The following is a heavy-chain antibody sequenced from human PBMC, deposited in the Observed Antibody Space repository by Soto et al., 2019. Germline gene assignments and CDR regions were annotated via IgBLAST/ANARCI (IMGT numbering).Heavy chain of an antibody. V-gene: IGHV3-33*01. Sequence: QVQLVESGGGVVQPGRSLRLSCAASGFTFSSYGMHWVRQAPGKGLEWVAVIWYDGSNKYYADSVKGRFTISRDNSKNTLYLQMNSLRAEDTAVYYCARENLTGYYFDYWGQGTLVTVSS. CDR2: IWYDGSNK. CDR3: ARENLTGYYFDY. J-gene: IGHJ4*02. CDR1: GFTFSSYG. D-gene: IGHD1-1*01.